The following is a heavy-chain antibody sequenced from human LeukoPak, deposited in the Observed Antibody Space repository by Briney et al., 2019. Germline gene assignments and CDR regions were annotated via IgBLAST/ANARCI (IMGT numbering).Heavy chain of an antibody. D-gene: IGHD3-9*01. CDR1: GFTVISTF. Sequence: PGGSLRLASAAPGFTVISTFVTWGPQARGMGVEGFSVHSSDDSTYYTDSVKGRFTISRDNSKNTLYLQMNSLRADDTAVYYCARDRSFYDILTGYYTHNWFDPWGQGTLVTVSS. V-gene: IGHV3-53*01. CDR2: HSSDDST. CDR3: ARDRSFYDILTGYYTHNWFDP. J-gene: IGHJ5*02.